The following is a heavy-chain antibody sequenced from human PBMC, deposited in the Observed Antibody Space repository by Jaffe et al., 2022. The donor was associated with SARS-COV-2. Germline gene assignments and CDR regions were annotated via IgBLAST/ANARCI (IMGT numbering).Heavy chain of an antibody. Sequence: QVQLQESGPGLVKPSETLSLTCTVSGGSISSYYWSWIRQPPGKGLEWIGYIYYSGSTNYNPSLKSRVTISVDTSKNQFSLKLSSVTAADTAVYYCARAGYSSSWGTYSYYYYGMDVWGQGTTVTVSS. V-gene: IGHV4-59*08. J-gene: IGHJ6*02. D-gene: IGHD6-13*01. CDR2: IYYSGST. CDR1: GGSISSYY. CDR3: ARAGYSSSWGTYSYYYYGMDV.